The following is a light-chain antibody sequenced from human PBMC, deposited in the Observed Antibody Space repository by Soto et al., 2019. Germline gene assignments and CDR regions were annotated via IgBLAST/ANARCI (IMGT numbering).Light chain of an antibody. CDR3: QQSYSPPPIT. CDR1: QTISSW. V-gene: IGKV1-5*03. CDR2: KAS. Sequence: DIQMTQSPATLSGSVGDRVTITCRASQTISSWLAWYQQKPGKAPKLLIYKASTLKSGVPSRFSGSGSGTDFTLTIGSLQPEDFATYYCQQSYSPPPITFGQGTRLEIK. J-gene: IGKJ5*01.